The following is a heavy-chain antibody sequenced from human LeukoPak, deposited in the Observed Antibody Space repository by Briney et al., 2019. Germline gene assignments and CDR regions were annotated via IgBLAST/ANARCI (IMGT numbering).Heavy chain of an antibody. Sequence: PSETLSLTCTVSGGSISSYYWSWIRQPPGKGLEWIGYIYYSGSTNYNPSLKSRVTISVDTSKNQFSLKLSSVTAADTAVYYCARGFAVTGTTGALDYWGQGTLVTVSS. D-gene: IGHD1-7*01. CDR2: IYYSGST. J-gene: IGHJ4*02. CDR3: ARGFAVTGTTGALDY. CDR1: GGSISSYY. V-gene: IGHV4-59*01.